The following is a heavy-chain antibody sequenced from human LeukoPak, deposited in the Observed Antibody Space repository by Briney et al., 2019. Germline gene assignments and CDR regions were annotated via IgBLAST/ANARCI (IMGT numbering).Heavy chain of an antibody. CDR2: IYYSGST. Sequence: PSETLSLTCTVSGGSISSYYWSWIRQPPGKGLEWIGYIYYSGSTNYNPSLKSRVTISVDTSKNQFSLKLSSVTAADTAVYYCAIVLSYYYGSGSYYNDPRDYYYYYMDVWGKGTTVTVSS. D-gene: IGHD3-10*01. V-gene: IGHV4-59*01. J-gene: IGHJ6*03. CDR1: GGSISSYY. CDR3: AIVLSYYYGSGSYYNDPRDYYYYYMDV.